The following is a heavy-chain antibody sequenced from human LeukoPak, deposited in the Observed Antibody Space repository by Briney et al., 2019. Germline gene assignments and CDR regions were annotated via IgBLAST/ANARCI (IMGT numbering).Heavy chain of an antibody. V-gene: IGHV1-18*01. J-gene: IGHJ3*01. CDR2: ISVYNGNT. CDR1: GYSFTRYG. CDR3: SRRTYCSRNNCFEGPNDAFDF. Sequence: RASVKVSCTASGYSFTRYGISWVRQAPGHGLECMGWISVYNGNTNYAQKLQGRVTMTTDTSTSTAYMEMRSLRSDDTAVYYCSRRTYCSRNNCFEGPNDAFDFWGLGTMVTVSS. D-gene: IGHD2-2*01.